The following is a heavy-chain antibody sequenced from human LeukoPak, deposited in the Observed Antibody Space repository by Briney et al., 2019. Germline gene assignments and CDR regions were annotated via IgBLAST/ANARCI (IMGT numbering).Heavy chain of an antibody. CDR3: AKTYYYDSSGYIFDY. D-gene: IGHD3-22*01. J-gene: IGHJ4*02. Sequence: PGGSMRLSCAASGYTFSSYAMSWVRHAPGKGLEWVSAISGSGGSTYYAASVKGRCTISRDNSKNTLYLQMNSLRAEDTAVYYCAKTYYYDSSGYIFDYWGQGTLVTVSS. V-gene: IGHV3-23*01. CDR2: ISGSGGST. CDR1: GYTFSSYA.